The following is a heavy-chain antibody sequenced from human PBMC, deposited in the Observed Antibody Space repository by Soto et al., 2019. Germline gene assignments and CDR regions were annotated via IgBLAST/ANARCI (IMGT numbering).Heavy chain of an antibody. CDR3: AKIAAAGDYYYYGMDV. V-gene: IGHV5-51*01. CDR1: GYSFTSYW. D-gene: IGHD6-13*01. J-gene: IGHJ6*02. CDR2: IYPGDSDT. Sequence: PGESLKISCKGSGYSFTSYWIGWVRQMPGKGLEWMGIIYPGDSDTRYSPSFQGQVTISADKSISTAYLQWSSLKASDTAMYYCAKIAAAGDYYYYGMDVWGQGTTVTVSS.